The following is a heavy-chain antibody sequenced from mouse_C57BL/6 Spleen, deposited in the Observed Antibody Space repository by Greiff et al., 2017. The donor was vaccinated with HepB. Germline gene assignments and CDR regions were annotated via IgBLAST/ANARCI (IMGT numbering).Heavy chain of an antibody. V-gene: IGHV1-59*01. CDR2: IDPSDSYT. D-gene: IGHD2-5*01. Sequence: QVHVKQPGAELVRPGTSVKLSCKASGYTFTSYWMHWVKQRPGQGLEWIGVIDPSDSYTNYNQKFKGKATLTVDTSSSTAYMQLSSLTSEDSAVYYCARSNSNYLFDYWGQGTTLTVSS. CDR3: ARSNSNYLFDY. CDR1: GYTFTSYW. J-gene: IGHJ2*01.